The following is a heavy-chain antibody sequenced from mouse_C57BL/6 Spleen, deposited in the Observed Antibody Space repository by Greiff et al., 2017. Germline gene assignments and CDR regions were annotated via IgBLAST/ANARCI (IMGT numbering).Heavy chain of an antibody. CDR2: IDPENGDT. CDR3: TTNGYYLAWFAY. J-gene: IGHJ3*01. D-gene: IGHD2-3*01. V-gene: IGHV14-4*01. Sequence: EVMLVESGAELVRPGASVKLSCTASGFNIKDDYMHWVKQRPEQGLEWIGWIDPENGDTEYASKFQGKATITADTSSNTAYLQLSSLTSEDTAVYYCTTNGYYLAWFAYWGQGTLVTVSA. CDR1: GFNIKDDY.